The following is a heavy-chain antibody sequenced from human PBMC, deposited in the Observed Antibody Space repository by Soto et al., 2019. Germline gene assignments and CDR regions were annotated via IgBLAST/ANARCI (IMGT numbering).Heavy chain of an antibody. CDR3: ARDDYYYYGMDV. CDR2: INPSGGST. V-gene: IGHV1-46*01. J-gene: IGHJ6*02. CDR1: GYTFTSYY. Sequence: ASVKVSCKASGYTFTSYYMHWVRQAPGQGLEWMGIINPSGGSTSYAQKFQGRVTITRDTSASTAYMELSSLRSEDTAVYYCARDDYYYYGMDVWGQGTTVTVSS.